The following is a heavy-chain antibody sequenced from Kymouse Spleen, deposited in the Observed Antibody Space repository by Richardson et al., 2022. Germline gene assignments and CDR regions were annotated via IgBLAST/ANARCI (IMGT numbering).Heavy chain of an antibody. CDR2: IWYDGSNK. CDR3: ARRWYSSGWYGFDY. D-gene: IGHD6-19*01. Sequence: QVQLVESGGGVVQPGRSLRLSCAASGFTFSSYGMHWVRQAPGKGLEWVAVIWYDGSNKYYADSVKGRFTISRDNSKNTLYLQMNSLRAEDTAVYYCARRWYSSGWYGFDYWGQGTLVTVSS. V-gene: IGHV3-33*01. J-gene: IGHJ4*02. CDR1: GFTFSSYG.